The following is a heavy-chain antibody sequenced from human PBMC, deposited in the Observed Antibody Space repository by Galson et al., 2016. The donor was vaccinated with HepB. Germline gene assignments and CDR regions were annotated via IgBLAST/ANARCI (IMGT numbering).Heavy chain of an antibody. J-gene: IGHJ4*02. CDR2: ISESGSTI. V-gene: IGHV3-23*01. D-gene: IGHD5-18*01. CDR1: GFTFSSYA. Sequence: SLRLSCAASGFTFSSYAMSWVRQAPGKGLAWVSAISESGSTIYYADSVKGRFTISRDNAKNSLYLQMNSLRAEDTAVYFCARDTAMVTSDSWGQGTLVTVSS. CDR3: ARDTAMVTSDS.